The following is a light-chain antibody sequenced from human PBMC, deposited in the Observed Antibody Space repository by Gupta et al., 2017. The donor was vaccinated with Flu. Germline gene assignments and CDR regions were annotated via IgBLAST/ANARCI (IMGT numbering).Light chain of an antibody. CDR1: QSVSSSY. CDR3: QQYGSSPET. J-gene: IGKJ1*01. V-gene: IGKV3-20*01. Sequence: EIVLTQSPGTLSLSPGERATLSCRASQSVSSSYLAWYQQKPGQAPRLLNYGASSRATGIPDRFSGSGSGTDFTLTISRLEPEDFAAYYCQQYGSSPETFGQGTKVEIK. CDR2: GAS.